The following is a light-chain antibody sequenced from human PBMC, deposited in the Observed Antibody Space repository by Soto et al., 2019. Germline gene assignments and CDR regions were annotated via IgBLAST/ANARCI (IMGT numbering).Light chain of an antibody. CDR3: QQRSGWPPLT. Sequence: EIVLTQSPATLSLSPGERATLSCRASQSVTDFLAWYQQKPGQAPRRLIYDASNRATGVPARFSGSGSGTDFTLTISSLEPEDSAVYYCQQRSGWPPLTFGGGTKVAIK. CDR2: DAS. V-gene: IGKV3-11*01. CDR1: QSVTDF. J-gene: IGKJ4*01.